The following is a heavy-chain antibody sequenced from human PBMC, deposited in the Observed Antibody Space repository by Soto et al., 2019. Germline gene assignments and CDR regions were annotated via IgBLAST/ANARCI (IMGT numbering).Heavy chain of an antibody. J-gene: IGHJ4*02. CDR1: GFTFSSYA. CDR3: AKWRQRDGYNFG. Sequence: LSCAASGFTFSSYAMSWVRQAPGKGLEWVSAISGSGGSTYYADSVKGRFTISRDNSKNTLYLQMNSLRAEDTGVYYCAKWRQRDGYNFGWGQGTLLTVSS. D-gene: IGHD5-12*01. V-gene: IGHV3-23*01. CDR2: ISGSGGST.